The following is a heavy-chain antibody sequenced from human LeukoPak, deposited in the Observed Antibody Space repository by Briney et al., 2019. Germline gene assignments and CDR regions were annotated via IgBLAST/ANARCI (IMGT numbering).Heavy chain of an antibody. J-gene: IGHJ4*02. CDR2: MYTSGST. CDR3: AREPSTAAGTGRPLDY. D-gene: IGHD6-13*01. CDR1: GGSISSYF. V-gene: IGHV4-4*07. Sequence: PSETLSLTCTVSGGSISSYFWSWIRRPAGKGLEWIGRMYTSGSTNCNPSLKSRVIMSVDTSKNQFSLNLSSVTAADTAVYYCAREPSTAAGTGRPLDYWGQGTLVTVSS.